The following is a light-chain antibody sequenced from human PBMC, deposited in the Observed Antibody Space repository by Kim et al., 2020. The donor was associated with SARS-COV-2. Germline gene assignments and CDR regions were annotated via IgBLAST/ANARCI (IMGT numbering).Light chain of an antibody. Sequence: QSVLTQPPSASGTPGQRVTISCSGGNSNIGANTVNWYQQFPGTAPKLLIYANDRRPSGVPDRFSVSQSGTSASLAISGLQSEDEADYYCATWDDSLNACVFGGGTQLTVL. CDR1: NSNIGANT. CDR3: ATWDDSLNACV. CDR2: AND. J-gene: IGLJ3*02. V-gene: IGLV1-44*01.